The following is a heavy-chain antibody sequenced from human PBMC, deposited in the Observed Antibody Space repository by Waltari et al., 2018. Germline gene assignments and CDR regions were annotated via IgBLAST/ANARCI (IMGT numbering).Heavy chain of an antibody. Sequence: QVQLVQSGAEVKKPGSSVKVSCKASGGTFSSYAISWVRQAPGQGREWLGGVNPMLGTANSAQKFQGRVTMTAEESTSTAYVELSSLRSEDTAVYYCARGSQQLSTFDYWGQGTLVTVSS. CDR1: GGTFSSYA. V-gene: IGHV1-69*01. CDR2: VNPMLGTA. J-gene: IGHJ4*02. CDR3: ARGSQQLSTFDY. D-gene: IGHD6-13*01.